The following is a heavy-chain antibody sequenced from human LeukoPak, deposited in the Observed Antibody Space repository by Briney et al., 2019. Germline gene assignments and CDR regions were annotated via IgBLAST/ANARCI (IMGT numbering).Heavy chain of an antibody. J-gene: IGHJ6*03. CDR2: INHSGST. V-gene: IGHV4-34*01. CDR1: GFTFSSYW. CDR3: ARLGVQRYCSSTSCYSYYYYMDV. D-gene: IGHD2-2*02. Sequence: PGGSLRLSCAASGFTFSSYWMSWVRQPPGKGLEWIGEINHSGSTNYNPSLKSRVTISVDTSKNQFSLKLSSVTAADTAVYYCARLGVQRYCSSTSCYSYYYYMDVWGKGTTVTVSS.